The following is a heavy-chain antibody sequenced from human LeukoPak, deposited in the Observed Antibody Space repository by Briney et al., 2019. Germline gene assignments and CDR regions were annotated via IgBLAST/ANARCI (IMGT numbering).Heavy chain of an antibody. J-gene: IGHJ3*01. Sequence: GGSLKLSCAGSGFTIGSYWMSWVRQAPGKGLEWVANIRQDGSEKYYVDSVKGRLTISRDNAKNSLYLQMNSLRAEDTGIYYCARAGYYGDDAFDLWGQGTMVTVSS. V-gene: IGHV3-7*01. CDR1: GFTIGSYW. CDR3: ARAGYYGDDAFDL. D-gene: IGHD2/OR15-2a*01. CDR2: IRQDGSEK.